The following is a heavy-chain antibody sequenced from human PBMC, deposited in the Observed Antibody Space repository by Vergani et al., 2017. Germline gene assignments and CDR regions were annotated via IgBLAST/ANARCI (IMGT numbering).Heavy chain of an antibody. CDR1: GFTFSSYG. CDR3: AKDDHSAAYYDFWSGYPHRYYDYGMDV. D-gene: IGHD3-3*01. V-gene: IGHV3-33*06. J-gene: IGHJ6*02. CDR2: IWYDGSNK. Sequence: QVQLVESGGGVVQPGRSLRLSCAASGFTFSSYGMHWVRQAPGKGLEWVAVIWYDGSNKYYADSVKGRFTISRDNSKNTLYLQMKSLRAEDTAVYYCAKDDHSAAYYDFWSGYPHRYYDYGMDVWGQGTTVTVS.